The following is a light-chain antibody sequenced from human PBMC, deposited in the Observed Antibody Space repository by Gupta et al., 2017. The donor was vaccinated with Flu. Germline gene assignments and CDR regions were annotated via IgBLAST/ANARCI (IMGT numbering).Light chain of an antibody. J-gene: IGKJ3*01. V-gene: IGKV2-28*01. CDR2: LAS. CDR3: MQALQTPHT. CDR1: QSLLKSNGFHY. Sequence: DIVMTQSPLSLSVTPGESAAISCRSSQSLLKSNGFHYVDWYLQKPGQSPQLVIHLASQRASGVPDRFSGSASGTDFILEISRVEAEDAGVYYCMQALQTPHTFGPGTKVDIK.